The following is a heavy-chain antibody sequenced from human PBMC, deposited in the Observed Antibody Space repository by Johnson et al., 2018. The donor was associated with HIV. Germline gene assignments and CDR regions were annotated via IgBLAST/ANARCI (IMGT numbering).Heavy chain of an antibody. CDR1: GFTFSSYA. CDR2: ISNDGSNK. Sequence: QVQLVESGGGVVQPGRSLRLTCAASGFTFSSYAMHWVRQAPGKGLEWVAVISNDGSNKYYADSVKGRFTIARDNSKNTLYLQMNSLRAEDTAVYYCASLGLDLLVKAPLSVVFVAFDIWGKGTMVTVSS. D-gene: IGHD3-16*01. V-gene: IGHV3-30-3*01. CDR3: ASLGLDLLVKAPLSVVFVAFDI. J-gene: IGHJ3*02.